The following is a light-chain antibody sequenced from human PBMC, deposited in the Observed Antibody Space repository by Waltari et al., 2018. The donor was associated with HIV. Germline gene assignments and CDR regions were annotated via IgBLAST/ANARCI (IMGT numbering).Light chain of an antibody. CDR2: GST. CDR1: SPNIGAGYD. J-gene: IGLJ1*01. V-gene: IGLV1-40*01. CDR3: QSYDSSLSGSYV. Sequence: QSVLTQPPSVSGAPGQRVTIPCTGSSPNIGAGYDVHWYQQLPGTAPKLLIFGSTNRPSGVPDRFSGSKSGTSASLAITGLQAEDEADYYCQSYDSSLSGSYVFGTGTKVTVL.